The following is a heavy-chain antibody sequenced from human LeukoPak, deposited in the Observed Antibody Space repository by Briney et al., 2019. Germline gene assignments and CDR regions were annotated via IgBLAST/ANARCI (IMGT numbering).Heavy chain of an antibody. J-gene: IGHJ4*02. Sequence: PSETLSLTCAVYGGSFSGYYWSWIRQPPGKGLEWIGYIYYSGSINYNPSLKSRVTISVDTSKNQFSLKLSSVTAADTAVYYCARDIDYWGQGTLVTVSS. CDR3: ARDIDY. CDR1: GGSFSGYY. CDR2: IYYSGSI. V-gene: IGHV4-59*01.